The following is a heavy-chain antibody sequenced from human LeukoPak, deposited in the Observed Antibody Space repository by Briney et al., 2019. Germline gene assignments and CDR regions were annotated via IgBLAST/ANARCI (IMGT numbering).Heavy chain of an antibody. CDR3: ARERGTGLGEQQLVTNDAFDI. J-gene: IGHJ3*02. D-gene: IGHD6-13*01. V-gene: IGHV4-30-2*01. Sequence: PSETLSLTRTVSGGSISSGGYYWSWIRQPPGKGLEWIGYIYHSGSTYYNPSLKSRVTISVDRSKNQFSLKLSSVTVADTAVYYCARERGTGLGEQQLVTNDAFDIWGQGTMVTVSS. CDR2: IYHSGST. CDR1: GGSISSGGYY.